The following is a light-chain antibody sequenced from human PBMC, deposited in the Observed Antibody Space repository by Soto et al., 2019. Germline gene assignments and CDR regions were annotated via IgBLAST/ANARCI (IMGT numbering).Light chain of an antibody. CDR1: QRVVSNY. CDR3: QQYGSSPQT. Sequence: EIPLTQPPGTLSLSPGDRASLSCPSSQRVVSNYLAWFQQRPGQAPRLLISGASTRESGVPARFSGSGSGTDFTLTISSLEPEDFAAYYCQQYGSSPQTFGQGTKVDIK. V-gene: IGKV3-20*01. J-gene: IGKJ1*01. CDR2: GAS.